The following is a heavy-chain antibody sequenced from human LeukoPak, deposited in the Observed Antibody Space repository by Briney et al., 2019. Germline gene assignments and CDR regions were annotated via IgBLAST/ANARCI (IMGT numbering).Heavy chain of an antibody. Sequence: ASVKVSCKASGYTFTSYGISWARQAPGQGLEWMGWISAYNGNTNYAQKFQGRVTMTEDTSTDTAYMELSSLRSEDTAVYYCATGPLGYDSSGYYAYFQHWGQGTLVTVSS. CDR3: ATGPLGYDSSGYYAYFQH. CDR2: ISAYNGNT. CDR1: GYTFTSYG. V-gene: IGHV1-18*01. J-gene: IGHJ1*01. D-gene: IGHD3-22*01.